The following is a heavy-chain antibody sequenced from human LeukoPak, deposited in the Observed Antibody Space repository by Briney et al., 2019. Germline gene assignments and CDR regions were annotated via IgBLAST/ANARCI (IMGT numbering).Heavy chain of an antibody. Sequence: GRSLRLSCAASGFTFSNYGMHWVRQAPGKGLEWVAVISYDESNKYYADSVKGRFTISRDNSKNTLSLQMNSLRAEDTAVYYCAKGERTSSGYYPVYYFDYWGQGTLVTVSS. J-gene: IGHJ4*02. V-gene: IGHV3-30*18. D-gene: IGHD3-22*01. CDR3: AKGERTSSGYYPVYYFDY. CDR1: GFTFSNYG. CDR2: ISYDESNK.